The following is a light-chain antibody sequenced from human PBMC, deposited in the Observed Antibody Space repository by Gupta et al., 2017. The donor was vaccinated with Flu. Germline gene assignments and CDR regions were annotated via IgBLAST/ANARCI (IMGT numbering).Light chain of an antibody. Sequence: EIVLTQSPATLSLSPGERATLSCRASQSVSSYLAWYQQKPGQAPRLLIYDVSNRATGIPARFSGSGSGTDFTLTISSLEPEDFAVYYCLQRTNWPWTFGQGTKVEIK. CDR2: DVS. V-gene: IGKV3-11*01. J-gene: IGKJ1*01. CDR3: LQRTNWPWT. CDR1: QSVSSY.